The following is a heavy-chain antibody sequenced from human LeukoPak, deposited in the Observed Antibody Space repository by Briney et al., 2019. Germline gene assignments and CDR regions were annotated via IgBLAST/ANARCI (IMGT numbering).Heavy chain of an antibody. V-gene: IGHV3-53*01. CDR2: IYSGGST. CDR1: GLSVSSNF. CDR3: ATVLLENDHTGY. J-gene: IGHJ4*02. Sequence: PGGSLRLSCAATGLSVSSNFMSWVRQAPGKGLEWVSVIYSGGSTYYADSVKGRFTISRDNSKNTLYLQMNSLRAEDTAVYYCATVLLENDHTGYWGQGTLVTVSS. D-gene: IGHD1-14*01.